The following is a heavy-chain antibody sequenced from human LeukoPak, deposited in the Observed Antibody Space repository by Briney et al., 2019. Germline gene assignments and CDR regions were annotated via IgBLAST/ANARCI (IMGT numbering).Heavy chain of an antibody. CDR1: GYTFTSYG. V-gene: IGHV1-8*01. Sequence: ASVKVSCKASGYTFTSYGINWVRQATGRGLEWMGWMNPNSGNTGYAQKFQGRVTMTRNTSIGTAYMELSSLRSEDTAVYYCARVPFVVVVAYPDYWGQGTLVTVSS. CDR3: ARVPFVVVVAYPDY. J-gene: IGHJ4*02. CDR2: MNPNSGNT. D-gene: IGHD2-15*01.